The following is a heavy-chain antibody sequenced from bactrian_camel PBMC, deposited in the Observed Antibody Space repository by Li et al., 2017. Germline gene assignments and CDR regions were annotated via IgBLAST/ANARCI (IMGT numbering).Heavy chain of an antibody. CDR2: MSSAASRT. CDR1: AYTHGSNY. V-gene: IGHV3-2*01. Sequence: QLVESGGGSVQAGGSLRLSCEASAYTHGSNYMGWFRQAPGKEREAVAIMSSAASRTWYVDSVKGRFTVSGDNSKNTLYLQMNSLKPEDTALYYCAPSFRGSGSPDWGQGTQVTVS. J-gene: IGHJ4*01. D-gene: IGHD2*01. CDR3: APSFRGSGSPD.